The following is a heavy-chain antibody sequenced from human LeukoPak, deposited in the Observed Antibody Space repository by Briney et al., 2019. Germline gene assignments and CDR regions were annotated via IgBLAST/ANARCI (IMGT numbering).Heavy chain of an antibody. J-gene: IGHJ3*02. Sequence: GGSLRLSCAASGFTFTTYNMNWVRQAPGKGLEWVSYISSSGGTIYYADSVKGRFTISRDSAKNSLYLQMNSLRDEDTAVYYCARDFYGDWAFDIWGQGTMVTVSS. CDR1: GFTFTTYN. V-gene: IGHV3-48*02. D-gene: IGHD4-17*01. CDR2: ISSSGGTI. CDR3: ARDFYGDWAFDI.